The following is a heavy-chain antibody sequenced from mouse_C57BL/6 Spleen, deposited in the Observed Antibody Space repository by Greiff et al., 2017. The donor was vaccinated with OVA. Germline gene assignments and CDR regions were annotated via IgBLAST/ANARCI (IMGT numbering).Heavy chain of an antibody. J-gene: IGHJ4*01. Sequence: EVQVVESGGGLVKPGGSLKLSCAASGFTFSSYAMSWVRQTPEKRLEWVATISDGGSYTYYPDNVKGRFTLSRDNAKNNMYLQMSQLKSEDTAMYYCAIITTVRDYSMDYWGQGTTVTVSS. V-gene: IGHV5-4*01. D-gene: IGHD1-1*01. CDR1: GFTFSSYA. CDR3: AIITTVRDYSMDY. CDR2: ISDGGSYT.